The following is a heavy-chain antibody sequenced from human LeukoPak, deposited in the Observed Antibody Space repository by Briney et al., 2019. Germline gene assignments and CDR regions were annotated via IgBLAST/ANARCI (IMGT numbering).Heavy chain of an antibody. CDR2: INPNSGGT. CDR1: GYTFTGYY. V-gene: IGHV1-2*02. J-gene: IGHJ5*02. D-gene: IGHD6-6*01. Sequence: ASVKVSCKASGYTFTGYYMHWVRQAPGQGLEWMGWINPNSGGTNYAQKFQGRVTMTRDTSISTAYMELSRLRSDDTAVYYCAMHSSSREYNWFDPWGQGTLVTVSS. CDR3: AMHSSSREYNWFDP.